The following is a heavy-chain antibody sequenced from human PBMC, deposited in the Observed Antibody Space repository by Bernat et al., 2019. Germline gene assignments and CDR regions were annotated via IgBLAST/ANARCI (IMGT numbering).Heavy chain of an antibody. CDR2: ISGSGGST. CDR1: GFTFSSYA. J-gene: IGHJ5*02. V-gene: IGHV3-23*04. CDR3: AKDNVVVVPAVDARFDP. D-gene: IGHD2-2*01. Sequence: EVQLVESGGGLVQPGGSLRLSCAASGFTFSSYAMSWVRQAPGKGLEWVSAISGSGGSTYYADSVKGRFTISRDNSKNTLYLQMNSLRAEDTAVYYCAKDNVVVVPAVDARFDPWGQGTLVTVSS.